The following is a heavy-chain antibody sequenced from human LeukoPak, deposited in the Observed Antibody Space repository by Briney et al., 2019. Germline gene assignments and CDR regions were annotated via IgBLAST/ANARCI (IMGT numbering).Heavy chain of an antibody. CDR2: MNPNSGNR. CDR3: ARIIRYYYGMDV. J-gene: IGHJ6*02. V-gene: IGHV1-8*01. CDR1: GYSFASYD. Sequence: ASVKVSCKASGYSFASYDINWVRQATGQGLEWMGGMNPNSGNRGYAQKFQGRVTMTRSTSINTAYMELTNLTSEDTAVYYCARIIRYYYGMDVWGQGTTVTVSS.